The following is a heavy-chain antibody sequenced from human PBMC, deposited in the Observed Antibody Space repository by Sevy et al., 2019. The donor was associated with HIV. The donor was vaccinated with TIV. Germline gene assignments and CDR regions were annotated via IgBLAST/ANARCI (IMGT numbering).Heavy chain of an antibody. D-gene: IGHD2-2*01. CDR3: VGAIQKPEGY. Sequence: GGSLRLSCEGSGFTFSSYWMNWVRQAPGKGLEWVANINEDGSVKYYVDSVKGRFTISRDNAKNSVYLQMNSLRAEDAALYYCVGAIQKPEGYWGQGTLVTVSS. V-gene: IGHV3-7*04. CDR1: GFTFSSYW. J-gene: IGHJ4*02. CDR2: INEDGSVK.